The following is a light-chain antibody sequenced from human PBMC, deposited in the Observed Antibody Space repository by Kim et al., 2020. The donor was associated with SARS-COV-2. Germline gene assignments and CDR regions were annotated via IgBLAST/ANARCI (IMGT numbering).Light chain of an antibody. Sequence: ASVGARATITCRASQGIGNSLAWYQQKAGQVPRLLIYAASTLHSGVPSRFSGSGSGTDFTLTISSLRPEDVATYYCQKYNNAPRTFGQGTKVDIK. CDR1: QGIGNS. J-gene: IGKJ1*01. CDR3: QKYNNAPRT. CDR2: AAS. V-gene: IGKV1-27*01.